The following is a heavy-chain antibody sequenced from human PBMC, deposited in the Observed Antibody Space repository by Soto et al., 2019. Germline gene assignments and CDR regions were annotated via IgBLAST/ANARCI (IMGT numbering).Heavy chain of an antibody. CDR1: GGSISSYY. CDR2: IYYSGST. Sequence: PSETLSLTCTVSGGSISSYYWSWIRQPPGKGLEWIGYIYYSGSTNYNPSLKSRVTISVDTSKNQFSLKLSSVTTADTAVYYCARGDLVVPAATNHYYYGMDVWGQGTTVTVSS. J-gene: IGHJ6*02. CDR3: ARGDLVVPAATNHYYYGMDV. V-gene: IGHV4-59*01. D-gene: IGHD2-2*01.